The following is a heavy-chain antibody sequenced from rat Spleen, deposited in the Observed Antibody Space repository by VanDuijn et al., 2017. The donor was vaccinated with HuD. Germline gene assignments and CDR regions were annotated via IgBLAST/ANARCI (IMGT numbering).Heavy chain of an antibody. J-gene: IGHJ3*01. Sequence: EVQLVESGGGLVQPGRSLKLSCAASGFTFSNYGMHWIRQPPGKGLEWVASVSYDGSWTHYRDSVKGRFTISRDNAKSTLYLQMNSLRSEDTATYYCTTVLQGHGFAYWGQGTLVTVSS. V-gene: IGHV5-19*01. CDR3: TTVLQGHGFAY. CDR1: GFTFSNYG. CDR2: VSYDGSWT. D-gene: IGHD1-1*01.